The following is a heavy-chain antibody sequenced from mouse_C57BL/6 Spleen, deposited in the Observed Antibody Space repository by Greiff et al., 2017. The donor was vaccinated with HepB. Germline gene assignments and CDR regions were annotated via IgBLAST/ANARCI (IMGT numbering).Heavy chain of an antibody. CDR3: ARTYYDYDVRAMDY. CDR2: ISSGSSTI. V-gene: IGHV5-17*01. J-gene: IGHJ4*01. Sequence: EVQRVESGGGLVKPGGSLKLSCAASGFTFSDYGMHWVRQAPEKGLEWVAYISSGSSTIYYADTVKGRFTISRDNAKNTLFLQMTSLRSEDTAMYYCARTYYDYDVRAMDYWGQGTSVTVSS. D-gene: IGHD2-4*01. CDR1: GFTFSDYG.